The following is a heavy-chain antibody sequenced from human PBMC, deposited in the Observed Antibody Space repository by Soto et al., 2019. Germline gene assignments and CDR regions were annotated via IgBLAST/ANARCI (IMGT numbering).Heavy chain of an antibody. CDR1: GYTFSSIG. CDR3: ARYVDASGSYYTDY. J-gene: IGHJ4*02. Sequence: QIQLVQSGAEVKKPGASVKVSCKASGYTFSSIGISWVRQAPGQGLAWMGWISPYKGNTHYAQGLQGRVTMTTDTSARTAYMELRSLRSDDTAVYYCARYVDASGSYYTDYWGQGTLVTVSS. D-gene: IGHD3-10*01. CDR2: ISPYKGNT. V-gene: IGHV1-18*01.